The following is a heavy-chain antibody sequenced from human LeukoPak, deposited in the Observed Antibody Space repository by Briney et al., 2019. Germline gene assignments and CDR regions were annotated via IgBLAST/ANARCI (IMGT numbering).Heavy chain of an antibody. CDR1: SGSISSSNYY. V-gene: IGHV4-61*02. D-gene: IGHD3-10*01. Sequence: SETLSLTCTVSSGSISSSNYYLSWIRQPAGKGLEWIGRIYSRVTTYNPSLKSRVTMSADTSRNHVSLTLNSVTAADTAVYYCARDSGTTGEVKFDPWGQGTLVTVSS. J-gene: IGHJ5*02. CDR3: ARDSGTTGEVKFDP. CDR2: IYSRVTT.